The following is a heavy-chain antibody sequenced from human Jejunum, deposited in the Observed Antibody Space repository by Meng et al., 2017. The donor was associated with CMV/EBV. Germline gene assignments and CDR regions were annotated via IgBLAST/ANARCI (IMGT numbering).Heavy chain of an antibody. CDR1: NFSNYD. D-gene: IGHD2-21*01. Sequence: NFSNYDMHWVRQATGKGLEWVSSIGTAGDTYYPGSVKGRFTISREDAKNSLYLQMNNLRAGDTAVYYCVKDYPATSSVYYGNVFFDDWGLGTLVTVSS. J-gene: IGHJ4*02. CDR2: IGTAGDT. CDR3: VKDYPATSSVYYGNVFFDD. V-gene: IGHV3-13*01.